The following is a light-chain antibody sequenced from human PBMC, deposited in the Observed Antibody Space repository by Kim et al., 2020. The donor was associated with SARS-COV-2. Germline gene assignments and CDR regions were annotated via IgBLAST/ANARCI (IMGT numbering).Light chain of an antibody. CDR3: QRCHNWPPIT. V-gene: IGKV3-15*01. Sequence: IVMTQSPDTLSVSPGERATLSCRASQNISSDLAWYQQKPGQSPRLLIYGASTRATSVPARFSGSGSGTEFTLTISRLQAEDLAVYYCQRCHNWPPITFGQGTRLEIK. J-gene: IGKJ5*01. CDR1: QNISSD. CDR2: GAS.